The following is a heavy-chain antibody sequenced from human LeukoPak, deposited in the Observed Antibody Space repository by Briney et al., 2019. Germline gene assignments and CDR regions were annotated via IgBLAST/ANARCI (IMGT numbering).Heavy chain of an antibody. V-gene: IGHV3-48*02. D-gene: IGHD1-26*01. CDR1: GFTFSSYS. Sequence: GGSLRLSCAASGFTFSSYSMNWVRQAPGKGLEWVSYISSSSSTIYYADSVKGRFTISRDNAKNSLYLQMNSLRDEDTAVYYCARVGRLGMWELPGSFDYWGQGTLVTVSS. J-gene: IGHJ4*02. CDR2: ISSSSSTI. CDR3: ARVGRLGMWELPGSFDY.